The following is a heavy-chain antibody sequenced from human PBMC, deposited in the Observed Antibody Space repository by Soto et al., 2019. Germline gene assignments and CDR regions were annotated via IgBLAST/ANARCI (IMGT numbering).Heavy chain of an antibody. Sequence: QVHLQESGPGLVKPSQTLSLSCTVSGVSIRSYFWSWIRQPPGKGLEWIGYTYYTADTKYSPSLESRATISADPSNKQFSLRLSPVSAADTALYFCAGSTNRGEGFDYWGQGAVVTVPS. V-gene: IGHV4-59*01. J-gene: IGHJ4*02. CDR1: GVSIRSYF. CDR2: TYYTADT. CDR3: AGSTNRGEGFDY. D-gene: IGHD3-10*01.